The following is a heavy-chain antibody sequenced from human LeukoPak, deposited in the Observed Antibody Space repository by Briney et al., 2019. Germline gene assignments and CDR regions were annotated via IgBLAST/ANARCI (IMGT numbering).Heavy chain of an antibody. CDR1: GFAFSDFA. V-gene: IGHV3-73*01. D-gene: IGHD3-10*01. CDR3: SRSSMELTDY. Sequence: GSLRLFCAASGFAFSDFAIHWVRQASGKVLEWVGRIRSKANSYATSYTESLKGRFTISRDDSKNTAYLQMDSLNTEATAVYYCSRSSMELTDYWGQGTLVTVSS. J-gene: IGHJ4*02. CDR2: IRSKANSYAT.